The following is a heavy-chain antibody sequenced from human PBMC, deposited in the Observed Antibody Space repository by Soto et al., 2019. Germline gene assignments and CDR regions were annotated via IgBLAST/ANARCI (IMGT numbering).Heavy chain of an antibody. CDR3: ARVAYDSSGYYKWFDY. CDR2: IYYSGTT. CDR1: GGSVSSGSYY. V-gene: IGHV4-61*01. D-gene: IGHD3-22*01. Sequence: SETLSLTCTVSGGSVSSGSYYWNWFRQPPGKGLEWIGYIYYSGTTNYNPSLKSRVTISVDTSKNQFSLKLSSVTAADTAVYYCARVAYDSSGYYKWFDYWGQGTLVTVSS. J-gene: IGHJ4*02.